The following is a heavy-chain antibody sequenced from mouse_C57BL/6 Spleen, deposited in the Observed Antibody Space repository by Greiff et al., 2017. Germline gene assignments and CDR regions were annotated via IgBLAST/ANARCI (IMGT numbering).Heavy chain of an antibody. D-gene: IGHD2-5*01. V-gene: IGHV6-3*01. CDR3: TEFYSNYEGFAY. CDR2: IRLKSDNYAT. J-gene: IGHJ3*01. CDR1: GFTFSNYW. Sequence: EVKLVESGGGLVQPGGSMKLSCVASGFTFSNYWMNWVRQSPEKGLEWVAQIRLKSDNYATHYAESVKGRFTISRDDSKSSVYLQMNNLRAEDTGSYYCTEFYSNYEGFAYWGQGTLVTVSA.